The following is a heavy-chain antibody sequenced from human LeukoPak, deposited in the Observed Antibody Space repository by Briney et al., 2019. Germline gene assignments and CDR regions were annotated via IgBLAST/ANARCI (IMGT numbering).Heavy chain of an antibody. CDR3: ARVGRTVTTNYYYYYMDV. V-gene: IGHV3-7*01. CDR2: IKQDGSEK. D-gene: IGHD4-17*01. CDR1: GFTFSSYW. Sequence: GGSLRLSCAASGFTFSSYWMSWVRQAPGKGLEWVANIKQDGSEKYYVDSVKGRFTIPRDNAKNSLYLQMNSLRAEDTAVYYCARVGRTVTTNYYYYYMDVWGKGTTVTISS. J-gene: IGHJ6*03.